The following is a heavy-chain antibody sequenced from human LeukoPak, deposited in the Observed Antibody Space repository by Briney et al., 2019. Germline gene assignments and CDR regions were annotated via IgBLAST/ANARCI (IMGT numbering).Heavy chain of an antibody. V-gene: IGHV1-8*01. CDR2: MNPNSGNT. J-gene: IGHJ4*02. CDR3: ATFAGEHQAPFDY. Sequence: GASVKVSCKASGYTFTSYYINWVRQATGQGPEWMGWMNPNSGNTDYAQRFQGRVTMTRNTSISTAYMELNRLRSDDTAVYYCATFAGEHQAPFDYWGQGTLVTVSS. CDR1: GYTFTSYY. D-gene: IGHD1-26*01.